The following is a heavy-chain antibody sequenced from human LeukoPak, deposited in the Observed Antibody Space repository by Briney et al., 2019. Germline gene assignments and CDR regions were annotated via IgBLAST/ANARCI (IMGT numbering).Heavy chain of an antibody. V-gene: IGHV3-21*01. J-gene: IGHJ5*02. D-gene: IGHD2-15*01. Sequence: GGSLRLSCAASGFTFSSYSMNWVHQAPGKGLEWVSSISSSSSYIYYADSVKGRFTISRDNAKNSLYLQMNSLRAEDTAVYYCARDQIGSSLLNWFDPWGQGTLVTVSS. CDR2: ISSSSSYI. CDR1: GFTFSSYS. CDR3: ARDQIGSSLLNWFDP.